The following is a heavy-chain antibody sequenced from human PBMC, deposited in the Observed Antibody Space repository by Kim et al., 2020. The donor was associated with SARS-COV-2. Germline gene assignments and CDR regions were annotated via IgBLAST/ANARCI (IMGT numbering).Heavy chain of an antibody. V-gene: IGHV4-39*01. Sequence: SETLSLTCSVFGVSISSRYYYCGWIRQPPGNGLDWIVTVYYSGTSYYNPSLESPDAISVDTSENQFSLHLTSASAAYTAIYYFASLYYNIFTGLNWFDP. CDR3: ASLYYNIFTGLNWFDP. J-gene: IGHJ5*02. CDR2: VYYSGTS. CDR1: GVSISSRYYY. D-gene: IGHD3-9*01.